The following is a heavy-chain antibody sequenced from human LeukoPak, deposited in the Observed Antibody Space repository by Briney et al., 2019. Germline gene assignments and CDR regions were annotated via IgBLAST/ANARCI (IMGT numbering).Heavy chain of an antibody. D-gene: IGHD6-6*01. CDR2: INPSGGST. CDR1: GYTFTSYY. CDR3: ARGEYSSSSEGDWFDP. V-gene: IGHV1-46*01. Sequence: ASVKVSCKASGYTFTSYYMHWVRQAPGQGLEWMGIINPSGGSTSYAQKFQGRVTMTRDMSTSTVYMELSSLRSEDTAVYYCARGEYSSSSEGDWFDPWGQGTLVTVSS. J-gene: IGHJ5*02.